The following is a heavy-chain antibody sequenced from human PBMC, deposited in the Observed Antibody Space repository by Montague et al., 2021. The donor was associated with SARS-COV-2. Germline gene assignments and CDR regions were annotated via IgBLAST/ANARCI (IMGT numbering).Heavy chain of an antibody. CDR3: ARHLNYRDYGGDDY. CDR2: IYYSGGT. D-gene: IGHD4-17*01. J-gene: IGHJ4*02. CDR1: GGSISSSSYF. V-gene: IGHV4-39*01. Sequence: SETLSLTCSVSGGSISSSSYFWGWIRQPPGKGLEWIGSIYYSGGTYSNSSLKSRVTISVDTSKNQFFLKLSSVTAADTAVYYCARHLNYRDYGGDDYWGQGTLVTVSS.